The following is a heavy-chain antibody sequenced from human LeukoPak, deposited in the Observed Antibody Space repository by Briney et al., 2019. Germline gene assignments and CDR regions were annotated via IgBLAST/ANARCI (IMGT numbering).Heavy chain of an antibody. CDR2: ISASGGST. V-gene: IGHV3-23*01. J-gene: IGHJ5*02. Sequence: GGSLRLSCAASGFTFSSYAMSWVRQAPGKGLEWVSLISASGGSTYHADSVTGPFTISTDNSKNTLYLQMNSLRAEDTALYYCAKDVVATIGGPNWFDPWGQGTLVTVSS. CDR1: GFTFSSYA. D-gene: IGHD5-12*01. CDR3: AKDVVATIGGPNWFDP.